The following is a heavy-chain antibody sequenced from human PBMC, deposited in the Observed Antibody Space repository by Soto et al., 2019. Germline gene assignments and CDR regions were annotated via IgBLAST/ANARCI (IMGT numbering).Heavy chain of an antibody. Sequence: EVQLVQSGAEVKKPGESLKISCTGSGFRFTSYWIGWVRQVPGKGLECMGIIYPRDSDTVYNPSFQGHVTISVDESINNAYLQWSSLKTSDTAMYYCARTGVADAFGIWGQGTMVTVTS. J-gene: IGHJ3*02. CDR3: ARTGVADAFGI. V-gene: IGHV5-51*01. CDR1: GFRFTSYW. D-gene: IGHD3-3*01. CDR2: IYPRDSDT.